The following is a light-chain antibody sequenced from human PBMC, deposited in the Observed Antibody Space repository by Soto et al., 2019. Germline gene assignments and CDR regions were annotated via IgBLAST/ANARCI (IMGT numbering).Light chain of an antibody. Sequence: QSALTQPASVSGSPGQSITISCTGTSSDVGGYNYVSWYQQHPGKAPKLMIYEISNRPSGVSSRFSGSKSGHTASLTISGLQAEDEADYYCSSYTSSSTVVFGGGTKL. V-gene: IGLV2-14*01. CDR1: SSDVGGYNY. J-gene: IGLJ2*01. CDR2: EIS. CDR3: SSYTSSSTVV.